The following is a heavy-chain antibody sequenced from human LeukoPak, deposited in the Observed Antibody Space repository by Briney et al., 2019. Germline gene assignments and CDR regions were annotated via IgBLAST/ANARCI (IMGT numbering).Heavy chain of an antibody. CDR3: VKDSSSGSYFDY. D-gene: IGHD3-10*01. CDR1: GFTFGRYA. Sequence: GGSLRLSCSASGFTFGRYAMHWVRQAPGKGLEYVSAISSNGGSTYYADSVKGRFTISRDNSRNTLHLQMSSLRVEDTAVCYCVKDSSSGSYFDYWGQGTLVTVSS. CDR2: ISSNGGST. J-gene: IGHJ4*02. V-gene: IGHV3-64D*06.